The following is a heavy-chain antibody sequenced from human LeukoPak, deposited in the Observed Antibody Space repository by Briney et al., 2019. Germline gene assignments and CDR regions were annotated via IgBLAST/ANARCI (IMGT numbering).Heavy chain of an antibody. CDR3: AKDHVNTMIVAHAFDI. D-gene: IGHD3-22*01. CDR2: ISGSGGST. J-gene: IGHJ3*02. Sequence: TGASLRLSCAASGFTFSSYAMSWVRQAPGKGLEWVSAISGSGGSTYYADSVKGRFTISRDNSKNTLYLQMKSLRAEDTAVYYCAKDHVNTMIVAHAFDIWGQGTMVTVSS. CDR1: GFTFSSYA. V-gene: IGHV3-23*01.